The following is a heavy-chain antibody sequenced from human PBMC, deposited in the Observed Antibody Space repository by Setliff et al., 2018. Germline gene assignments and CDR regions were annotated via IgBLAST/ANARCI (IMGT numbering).Heavy chain of an antibody. CDR3: ARGIPVTSNSFNYYMDV. CDR2: INHSGST. CDR1: GGSFSDYY. Sequence: PSETLSLTCAASGGSFSDYYWTWIRQPPGKGLEWIGEINHSGSTNYNPSLKSRVTVSVDTSKNQFSLKLSSVTAADTAVYYCARGIPVTSNSFNYYMDVWGKGTAVTVSS. D-gene: IGHD4-4*01. J-gene: IGHJ6*03. V-gene: IGHV4-34*01.